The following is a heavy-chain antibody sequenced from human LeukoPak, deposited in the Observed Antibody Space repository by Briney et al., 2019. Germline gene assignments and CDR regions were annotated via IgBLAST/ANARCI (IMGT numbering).Heavy chain of an antibody. CDR1: GFTFSSYS. Sequence: GGSLRLSCAASGFTFSSYSMNWVRQAPGKGLEWVSSISSSSSYIYYADSVKGRFTISRDNAKNSLYLQMNSLRAEDTAVYYCARDQSRIDSSYDYWGQGTLVTVSS. CDR3: ARDQSRIDSSYDY. D-gene: IGHD3-22*01. J-gene: IGHJ4*02. V-gene: IGHV3-21*01. CDR2: ISSSSSYI.